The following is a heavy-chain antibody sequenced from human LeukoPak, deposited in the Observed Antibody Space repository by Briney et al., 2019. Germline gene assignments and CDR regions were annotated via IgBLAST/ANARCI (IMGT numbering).Heavy chain of an antibody. CDR2: IYPRDGST. Sequence: ASVKVSCKASGYTFTSNYIHWVRQAPGQGLEWMGMIYPRDGSTSYAQKFQGRVTVTRDTSTSTVHMELSGLRSEDTAVYYCARDQEGFDYWGQEPRSPSPQ. CDR3: ARDQEGFDY. J-gene: IGHJ4*01. V-gene: IGHV1-46*01. CDR1: GYTFTSNY.